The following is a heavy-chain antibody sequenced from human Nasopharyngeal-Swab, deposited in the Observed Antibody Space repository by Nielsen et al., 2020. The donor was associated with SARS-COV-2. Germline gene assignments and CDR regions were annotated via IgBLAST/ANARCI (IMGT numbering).Heavy chain of an antibody. CDR3: ARGLSGIVPAPILGLGPYYSYYYMDV. D-gene: IGHD2-2*01. J-gene: IGHJ6*03. CDR2: INHSGST. V-gene: IGHV4-34*01. Sequence: WIRQPPGKGPEWIAEINHSGSTNYNPSLKSRATISVDTSKNQFSLKLSSVTAADTAVYYCARGLSGIVPAPILGLGPYYSYYYMDVWGKGTTVTVSS.